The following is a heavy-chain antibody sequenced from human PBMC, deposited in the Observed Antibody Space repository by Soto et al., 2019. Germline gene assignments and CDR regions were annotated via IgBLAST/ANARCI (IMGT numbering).Heavy chain of an antibody. D-gene: IGHD3-22*01. J-gene: IGHJ4*02. CDR1: GGTFSSYA. Sequence: QVQLVQSGAEVKKPGSSVKVSCKASGGTFSSYAISWVRQAPGQGLEWMGGIIPIFGTANYAQKFQGRVTITADDSTSTAYMELSSLRSEDTAVYYCARAPLADYSDSSGPPEGYFDYWGQGTLVTVSS. CDR2: IIPIFGTA. V-gene: IGHV1-69*01. CDR3: ARAPLADYSDSSGPPEGYFDY.